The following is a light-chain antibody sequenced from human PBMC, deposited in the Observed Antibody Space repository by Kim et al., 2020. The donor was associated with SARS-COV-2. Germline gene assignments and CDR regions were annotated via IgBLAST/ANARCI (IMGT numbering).Light chain of an antibody. CDR1: QSINSW. V-gene: IGKV1-5*03. CDR3: QQYKSYSWT. J-gene: IGKJ1*01. Sequence: ASVKDRVTITCRASQSINSWLAWYQQKPGKAPKLLMYEASTLESGVPLRFSGSGSGTEFTLTISSLQPDDFATYYCQQYKSYSWTFGQGTKVDIK. CDR2: EAS.